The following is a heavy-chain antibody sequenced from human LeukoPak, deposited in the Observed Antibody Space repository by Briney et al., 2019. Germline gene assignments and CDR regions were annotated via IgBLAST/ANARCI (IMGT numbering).Heavy chain of an antibody. CDR3: AKARGANCSSTSCYFDY. CDR2: ISWNSGSI. Sequence: GGSLRLSCAASGFTFDDYAMHWVRQAPGKGLEWVSGISWNSGSIGYADSVKGRFTISRDNAKNSLYLQMNSLRAEDTAVYYCAKARGANCSSTSCYFDYWGQGTLVTVSS. V-gene: IGHV3-9*01. D-gene: IGHD2-2*01. CDR1: GFTFDDYA. J-gene: IGHJ4*03.